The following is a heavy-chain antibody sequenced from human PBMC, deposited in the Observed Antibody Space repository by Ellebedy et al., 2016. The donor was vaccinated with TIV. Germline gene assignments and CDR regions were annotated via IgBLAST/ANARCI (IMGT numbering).Heavy chain of an antibody. V-gene: IGHV1-69*13. Sequence: AASVKVSCKAPGGMFKNYAIAWVRQAPGQGLDWMGGIIPIPRTANYAQKFQGRVTITADESTTTAYMELSSLRSEDTAVYFCARHYYDSSGYPENFDYWGQGTLVTVSS. D-gene: IGHD3-22*01. CDR3: ARHYYDSSGYPENFDY. CDR1: GGMFKNYA. CDR2: IIPIPRTA. J-gene: IGHJ4*02.